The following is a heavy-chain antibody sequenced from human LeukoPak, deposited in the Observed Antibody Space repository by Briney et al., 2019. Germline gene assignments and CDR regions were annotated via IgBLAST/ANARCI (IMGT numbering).Heavy chain of an antibody. CDR3: ARGTHYYDISGYDY. D-gene: IGHD3-22*01. Sequence: GGSLRLSCAASGFMFSSYWMSWVRQAPGKGLEWVADIKEDGSEKSYVDSVKGRFTISRDNSKNSLYLQMNSLRAEDTAVYYCARGTHYYDISGYDYWGQGTLVIVSS. V-gene: IGHV3-7*03. CDR1: GFMFSSYW. CDR2: IKEDGSEK. J-gene: IGHJ4*02.